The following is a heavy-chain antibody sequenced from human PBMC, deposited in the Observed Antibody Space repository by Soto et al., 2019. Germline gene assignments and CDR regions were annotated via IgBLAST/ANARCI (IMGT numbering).Heavy chain of an antibody. V-gene: IGHV1-58*02. CDR1: GFTFTSSA. CDR2: IVVGSGNT. CDR3: AADPRPYYYDSSGLQFDY. D-gene: IGHD3-22*01. J-gene: IGHJ4*02. Sequence: ASVKVSCKASGFTFTSSAMQWVRQARGQRLEWIGWIVVGSGNTNYAQKFQERVTITRDMSTSTAYMELSSLRSEDTAVYYCAADPRPYYYDSSGLQFDYWGQGTLVTVSS.